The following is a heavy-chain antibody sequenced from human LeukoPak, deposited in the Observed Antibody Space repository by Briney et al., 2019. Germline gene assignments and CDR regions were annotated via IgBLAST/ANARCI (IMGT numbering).Heavy chain of an antibody. CDR1: GDSVSSTSAA. V-gene: IGHV6-1*01. J-gene: IGHJ4*02. CDR3: AGGFVGGGWHAY. Sequence: SQTLSLTCAISGDSVSSTSAAWNWLRQSPSRGLEWLGRAYYRSKWSIEYAPSVESRITINPDASKNQFSLQLVSVTPEDTAMCYCAGGFVGGGWHAYWGQGTLVTVSS. D-gene: IGHD3-16*01. CDR2: AYYRSKWSI.